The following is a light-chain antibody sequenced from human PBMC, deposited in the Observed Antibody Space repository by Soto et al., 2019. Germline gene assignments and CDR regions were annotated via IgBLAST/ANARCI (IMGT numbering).Light chain of an antibody. J-gene: IGKJ1*01. V-gene: IGKV3-20*01. CDR3: QQYRDSRT. Sequence: EIVLTQSPGTLSLSPGERATLSCRASQSFSNNYLAWYQKKPSLAPRLLISGASSRATGIPDRFSGSGSGTDFTLTSSRLEHEDVAVYYCQQYRDSRTFGQGTKVDIK. CDR2: GAS. CDR1: QSFSNNY.